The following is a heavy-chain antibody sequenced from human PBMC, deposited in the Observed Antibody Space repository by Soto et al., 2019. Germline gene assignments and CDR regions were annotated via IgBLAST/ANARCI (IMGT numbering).Heavy chain of an antibody. CDR3: ARHRSSSWADAFDI. J-gene: IGHJ3*02. V-gene: IGHV5-51*01. D-gene: IGHD6-6*01. Sequence: VHAEKGSWTGCGYSFTTYWIGWVRQMPGKGLEWMGIIYPGDSDTRYSPSFQGQVTISADKSISTAYLQWSSLKASDTAMYYCARHRSSSWADAFDIWGQGTMVTVSS. CDR1: GYSFTTYW. CDR2: IYPGDSDT.